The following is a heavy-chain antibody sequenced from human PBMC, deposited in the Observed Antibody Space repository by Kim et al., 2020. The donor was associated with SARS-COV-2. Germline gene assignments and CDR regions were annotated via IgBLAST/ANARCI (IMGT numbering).Heavy chain of an antibody. V-gene: IGHV1-18*01. D-gene: IGHD5-18*01. CDR3: ARGEYSYGYPGDY. J-gene: IGHJ4*02. Sequence: YAQKLQGRVTMTTDTSTSTAYMELRSLRSDDTAVYYCARGEYSYGYPGDYWGQGTLVTVSS.